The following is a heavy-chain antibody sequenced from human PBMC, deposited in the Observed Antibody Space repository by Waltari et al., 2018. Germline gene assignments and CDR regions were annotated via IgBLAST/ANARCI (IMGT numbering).Heavy chain of an antibody. V-gene: IGHV4-4*02. CDR3: ARDPRGARRDAFDI. CDR1: GFTFSSYW. CDR2: IYHSGST. Sequence: VQLVESGGGLVQPGGSLRLSCAASGFTFSSYWMSWVRQAPGKGLEWIGEIYHSGSTNYNPSLKSRVTISVDKSKNQFSLKLSSVTAADTAVYYCARDPRGARRDAFDIWGQGTMVTVSS. J-gene: IGHJ3*02.